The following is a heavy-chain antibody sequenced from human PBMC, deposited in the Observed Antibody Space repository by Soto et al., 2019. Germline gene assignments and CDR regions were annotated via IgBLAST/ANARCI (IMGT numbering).Heavy chain of an antibody. CDR3: ATGRVYFGSEY. Sequence: QVQLQESGPGLVKPLETLSLTCTVPGGSITSYYWSWVRQPPGKGLEWIGYIYYNGNINYNPSLQSRLTISSYTSKSQSSLRLSLVTVASTGVYYCATGRVYFGSEYWGQGTLVTVSS. CDR1: GGSITSYY. D-gene: IGHD3-3*01. CDR2: IYYNGNI. V-gene: IGHV4-59*01. J-gene: IGHJ4*02.